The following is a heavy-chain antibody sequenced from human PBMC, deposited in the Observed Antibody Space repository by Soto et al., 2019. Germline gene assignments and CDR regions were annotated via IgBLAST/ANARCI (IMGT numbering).Heavy chain of an antibody. D-gene: IGHD1-7*01. V-gene: IGHV1-69*06. CDR1: GGTFSSYA. CDR3: ARRTGTTVSGNYYYYYGMEV. J-gene: IGHJ6*02. Sequence: ASVKVSCKASGGTFSSYASSWVRQAPGQGLEWMGGIIPIFGTANYAQKFQGGVTITADKSTSTAYMELSSLRSEDTAVYYCARRTGTTVSGNYYYYYGMEVWGQGTTVTVS. CDR2: IIPIFGTA.